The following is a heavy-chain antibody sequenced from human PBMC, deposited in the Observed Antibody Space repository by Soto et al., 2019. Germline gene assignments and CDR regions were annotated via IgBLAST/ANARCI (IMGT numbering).Heavy chain of an antibody. J-gene: IGHJ6*02. CDR1: GYSFTIYW. CDR3: ARHLRDIVVVPTGMDV. D-gene: IGHD2-2*01. Sequence: LGESLKISCKGSGYSFTIYWISWVRQMPGKGLEWMGRIDPSDSYTNYSPSFQGHVTISADKSISTAYLQWSSLKASDTAMYYCARHLRDIVVVPTGMDVWGQGTTVTVSS. V-gene: IGHV5-10-1*01. CDR2: IDPSDSYT.